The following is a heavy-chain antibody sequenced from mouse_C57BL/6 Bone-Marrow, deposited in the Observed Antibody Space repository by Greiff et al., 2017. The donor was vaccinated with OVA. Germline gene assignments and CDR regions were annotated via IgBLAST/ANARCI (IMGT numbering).Heavy chain of an antibody. CDR1: GYTFTSYG. CDR2: IYPRSGNT. J-gene: IGHJ4*01. CDR3: ARAAQYYGSSFYYAMDY. D-gene: IGHD1-1*01. Sequence: VQLQQSGAELARPGASVQLSCKASGYTFTSYGISWVKQRTGQGLEWIGEIYPRSGNTYYNEKFKGKATLTADKSSSTAYMELRSLTSEDSAVYFCARAAQYYGSSFYYAMDYWGQGTSVTVSS. V-gene: IGHV1-81*01.